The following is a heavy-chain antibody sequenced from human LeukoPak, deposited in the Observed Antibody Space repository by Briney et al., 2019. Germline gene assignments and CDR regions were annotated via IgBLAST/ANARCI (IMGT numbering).Heavy chain of an antibody. CDR3: ARTRRATVTSYYYYYMDV. CDR1: GGSISSSSYY. Sequence: SETLCLTCTVSGGSISSSSYYWGWIRQPPGKGVEWIGSIYYSGSTYYNPSLKSRVTISVDTSRTQFSLKLTSVTAADTAVYYCARTRRATVTSYYYYYMDVWGKGTTVTVSS. CDR2: IYYSGST. J-gene: IGHJ6*03. D-gene: IGHD4-17*01. V-gene: IGHV4-39*07.